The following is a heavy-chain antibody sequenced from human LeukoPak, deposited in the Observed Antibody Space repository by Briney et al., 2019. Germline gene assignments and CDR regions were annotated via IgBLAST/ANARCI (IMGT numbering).Heavy chain of an antibody. Sequence: SVKVSCKASGGTFSSYAISWVRQAPGQGLEWMGGIIPIFGTANYAQKFQGRVTITTDESTSTAYMELSSLRSEDTAVYYCARGPHSSQNYYYYYYMDVWGKGTTVTVSS. CDR1: GGTFSSYA. CDR2: IIPIFGTA. J-gene: IGHJ6*03. V-gene: IGHV1-69*05. D-gene: IGHD6-19*01. CDR3: ARGPHSSQNYYYYYYMDV.